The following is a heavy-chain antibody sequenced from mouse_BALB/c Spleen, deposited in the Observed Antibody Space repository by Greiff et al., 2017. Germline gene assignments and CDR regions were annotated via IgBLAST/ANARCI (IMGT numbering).Heavy chain of an antibody. CDR3: ARGYYGSSWFAY. V-gene: IGHV7-3*02. CDR2: IRNKANGYTT. CDR1: GFTFTDYY. D-gene: IGHD1-1*01. Sequence: DVKLVESGGGLVQPGGSLRLSCATSGFTFTDYYMSWVRQPPGKALEWLGFIRNKANGYTTEYSASVKGRFTISRDNSQSILYLQMNTLRAEDSATYYCARGYYGSSWFAYWGQGTLVTVSA. J-gene: IGHJ3*01.